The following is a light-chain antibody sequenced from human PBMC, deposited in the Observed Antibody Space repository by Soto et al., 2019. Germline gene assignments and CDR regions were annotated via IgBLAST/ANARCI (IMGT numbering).Light chain of an antibody. CDR3: QQDDNSPPT. Sequence: LQMTESPSSLSASVGDRFTITCQASQDVSNYLNWYQQKPGKAPKLLIYDASNLETGVPSRFSGSGSGTDFTFTISSLQPEDIATYYCQQDDNSPPTFGQGTKVDIK. V-gene: IGKV1-33*01. CDR1: QDVSNY. J-gene: IGKJ1*01. CDR2: DAS.